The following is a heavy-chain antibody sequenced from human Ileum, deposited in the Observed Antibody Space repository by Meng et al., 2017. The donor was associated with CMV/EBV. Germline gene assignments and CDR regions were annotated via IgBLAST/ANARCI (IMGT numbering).Heavy chain of an antibody. CDR2: INHGGSS. V-gene: IGHV4-34*01. CDR1: GGSFSEYH. CDR3: ARASPQRRFLSY. J-gene: IGHJ4*02. D-gene: IGHD3-3*01. Sequence: QGQLQQWGAGLLKPSETLSLRCAVYGGSFSEYHWSWIRQPPGKGLEWIGEINHGGSSNYNPSLKSRVTISVDRSRNQVSLKLTSVTAADTAVYYCARASPQRRFLSYWGQGTLVTVSS.